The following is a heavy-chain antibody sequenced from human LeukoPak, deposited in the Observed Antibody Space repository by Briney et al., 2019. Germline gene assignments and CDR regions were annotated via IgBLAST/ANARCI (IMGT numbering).Heavy chain of an antibody. CDR3: ARDSPITIFGVVNNWFDP. D-gene: IGHD3-3*01. Sequence: SETLSLTCAVYGGSFSGYYWGWIRQPPGKGLEWIGSIYYSGSTYYNPSLKSRVTISVDTSKNQFSLKLSSVTAADTAVYYCARDSPITIFGVVNNWFDPWGQGTLVTVSS. V-gene: IGHV4-34*01. CDR2: IYYSGST. J-gene: IGHJ5*02. CDR1: GGSFSGYY.